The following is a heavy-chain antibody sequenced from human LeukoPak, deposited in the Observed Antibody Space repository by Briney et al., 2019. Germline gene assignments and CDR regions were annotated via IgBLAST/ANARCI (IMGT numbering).Heavy chain of an antibody. CDR1: SGSISGCY. CDR3: ARTVHYSSGWSPTYYFDY. J-gene: IGHJ4*02. Sequence: SETLSLTCTVSSGSISGCYWSWIRQPPGKGLEWIGHIYNIGNTNYNPSLKSRVTISEDTSKNQFSLRLSSVTAADTAVYFCARTVHYSSGWSPTYYFDYWGQGTLVTVSS. V-gene: IGHV4-59*01. D-gene: IGHD6-19*01. CDR2: IYNIGNT.